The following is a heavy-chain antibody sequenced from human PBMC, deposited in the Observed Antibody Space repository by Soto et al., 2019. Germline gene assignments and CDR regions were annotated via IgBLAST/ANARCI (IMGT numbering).Heavy chain of an antibody. Sequence: EVQVSESGGGLVQPGGSLRLSCATSGFTFSHYPMNWVRQAPGKGLEWVSGISAGGDRTYYADSVKGRFTIFRDNSKNSVSLQMNGLRVEDTAVYYCARRVWGQGTLDTVSS. V-gene: IGHV3-23*01. CDR3: ARRV. J-gene: IGHJ4*02. CDR2: ISAGGDRT. CDR1: GFTFSHYP.